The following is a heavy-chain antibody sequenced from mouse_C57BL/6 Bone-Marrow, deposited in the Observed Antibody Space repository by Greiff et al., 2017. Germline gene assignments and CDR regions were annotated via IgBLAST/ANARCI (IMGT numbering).Heavy chain of an antibody. D-gene: IGHD2-12*01. Sequence: VQLQQPGAELVKPGASVKVSCKASGYTFTSYWMHWVKQRPGQGLEWIGRIHPSDSDTNYNQKFKGKATLTVDKSSSTAYMQLSSLTSEDSAVYYCAIGTSYDRLAYWGQGTLVTVSA. CDR2: IHPSDSDT. CDR3: AIGTSYDRLAY. J-gene: IGHJ3*01. CDR1: GYTFTSYW. V-gene: IGHV1-74*01.